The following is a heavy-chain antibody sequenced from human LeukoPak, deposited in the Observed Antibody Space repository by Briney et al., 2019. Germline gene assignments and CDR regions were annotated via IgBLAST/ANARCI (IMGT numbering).Heavy chain of an antibody. J-gene: IGHJ4*02. CDR2: INAGNGNT. D-gene: IGHD3-22*01. CDR1: GYTFTSYA. V-gene: IGHV1-3*01. Sequence: ASVKVSCKASGYTFTSYAMHWVRQAPGQRLEWMGWINAGNGNTKYSQKFQGRVTITRDTSASTAYMELSSLRSEDTAVYYCARGPPPVYYYDSSGYGSXWXQGTLVTVSS. CDR3: ARGPPPVYYYDSSGYGSX.